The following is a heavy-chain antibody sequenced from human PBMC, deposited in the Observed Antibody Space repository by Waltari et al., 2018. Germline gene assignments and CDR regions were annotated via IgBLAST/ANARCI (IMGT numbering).Heavy chain of an antibody. CDR3: ARHRGYDPTQCWFDP. V-gene: IGHV4-39*01. J-gene: IGHJ5*02. D-gene: IGHD5-12*01. CDR1: GGSISSSSYY. Sequence: QMQLQESGQGLVKPSETLSLTCNVYGGSISSSSYYWGWRRKPPGKGLEWIGSMHYSGGTSSNPSLNSRVTRSVNTPNNQFSLKLSSVTAADPAVYYFARHRGYDPTQCWFDPWGQGTLVTVSS. CDR2: MHYSGGT.